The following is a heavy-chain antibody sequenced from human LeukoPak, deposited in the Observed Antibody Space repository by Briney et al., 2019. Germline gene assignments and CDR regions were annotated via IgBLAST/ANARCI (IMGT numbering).Heavy chain of an antibody. J-gene: IGHJ3*02. CDR1: GFPISSYW. V-gene: IGHV3-7*01. Sequence: PGGSVRLSCAASGFPISSYWMSWVRQVPGKGLESVAHIKHDSSETYYVDTVRGRFIISRDNAKNSLYPQMNSLRVEDTAVYHCARGPTDFDASDIWGHGTLVTVSS. CDR2: IKHDSSET. CDR3: ARGPTDFDASDI.